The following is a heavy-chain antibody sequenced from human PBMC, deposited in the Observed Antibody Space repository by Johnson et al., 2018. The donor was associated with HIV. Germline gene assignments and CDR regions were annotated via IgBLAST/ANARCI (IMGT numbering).Heavy chain of an antibody. CDR1: GFIFSDYY. Sequence: QEQLLESGGGLVKPGGSLRLSCAASGFIFSDYYMNWIRQAPGKGLEWVSYISSSGSTIYYADSVKGRFTISRDNAKNSLYLQMNSLRAEDTAVYYCASCEYSSPRGAFDIWGQGTMVTVSS. V-gene: IGHV3-11*01. D-gene: IGHD6-6*01. CDR2: ISSSGSTI. J-gene: IGHJ3*02. CDR3: ASCEYSSPRGAFDI.